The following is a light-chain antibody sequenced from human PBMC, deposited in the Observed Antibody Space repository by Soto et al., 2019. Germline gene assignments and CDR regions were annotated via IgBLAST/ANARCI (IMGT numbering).Light chain of an antibody. CDR3: HQRQSWPRT. J-gene: IGKJ1*01. CDR2: QTY. CDR1: QYINTR. Sequence: EIVLTQSPATLSSFPGDRVTLSCRASQYINTRLAWYQHRPGQAPRLLIYQTYIRAAGIPARFSASGTGTDFTLTISDVQPEDFAVYYCHQRQSWPRTFGQGTKVEIK. V-gene: IGKV3-11*01.